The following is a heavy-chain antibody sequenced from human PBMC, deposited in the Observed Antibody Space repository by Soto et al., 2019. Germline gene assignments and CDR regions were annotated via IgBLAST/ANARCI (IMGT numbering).Heavy chain of an antibody. V-gene: IGHV1-3*01. CDR1: GYTFTSYA. D-gene: IGHD1-26*01. Sequence: VASVKVSCKASGYTFTSYAMHWVRQAPGQRLEWMGWINAGNGNTKYSQKFQGWVTMTRDTSISTAYMELSRLRSDDTAVYYCAREMGVGAYYFDYWGQGTLVTVSS. J-gene: IGHJ4*02. CDR3: AREMGVGAYYFDY. CDR2: INAGNGNT.